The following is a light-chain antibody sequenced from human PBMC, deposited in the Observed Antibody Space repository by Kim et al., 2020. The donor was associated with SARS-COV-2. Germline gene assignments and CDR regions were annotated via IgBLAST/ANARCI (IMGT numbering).Light chain of an antibody. CDR3: CSYANSSTPYV. CDR1: SSDVGSYNL. J-gene: IGLJ1*01. CDR2: EVI. Sequence: QSITISCTGTSSDVGSYNLVSWYQPHPGKAPKLMIYEVIKRPSGVSNRFSGSKSGNAASLTISGLQAEDEADYYCCSYANSSTPYVFGTGTKVTVL. V-gene: IGLV2-23*02.